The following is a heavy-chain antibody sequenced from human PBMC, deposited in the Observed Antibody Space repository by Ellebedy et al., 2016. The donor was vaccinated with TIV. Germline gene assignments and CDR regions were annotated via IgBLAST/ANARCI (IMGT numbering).Heavy chain of an antibody. CDR1: GYSFTSYW. V-gene: IGHV5-51*01. Sequence: GESLKISCKGSGYSFTSYWIGWVRQMPGKGLEWMGIIYPGDSDTRYSPSFQGQVTISADKSISTAYLQWSSLKASDTAMYYCARHPKGYGLKYYFDYWGQGTLVTVSS. CDR3: ARHPKGYGLKYYFDY. CDR2: IYPGDSDT. J-gene: IGHJ4*02. D-gene: IGHD5-18*01.